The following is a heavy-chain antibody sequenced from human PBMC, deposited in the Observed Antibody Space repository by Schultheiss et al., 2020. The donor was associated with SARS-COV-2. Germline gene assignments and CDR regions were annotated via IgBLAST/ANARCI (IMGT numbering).Heavy chain of an antibody. CDR2: ISYDGSNK. V-gene: IGHV3-30*12. CDR3: AKDLSSGSDY. Sequence: GESLKISCAASGFTFRDYGMHWVRQAPGKGLEWVAVISYDGSNKYYADSVKGRFTISRDNSKNTLYLQMNSLRAEDTALYYCAKDLSSGSDYWGQGTLVTVSS. D-gene: IGHD6-19*01. CDR1: GFTFRDYG. J-gene: IGHJ4*02.